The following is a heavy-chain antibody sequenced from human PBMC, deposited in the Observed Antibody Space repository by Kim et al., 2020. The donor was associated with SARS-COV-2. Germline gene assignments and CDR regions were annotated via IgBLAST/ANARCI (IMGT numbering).Heavy chain of an antibody. CDR2: ST. CDR3: ARRGNWILDY. V-gene: IGHV4-34*01. D-gene: IGHD1-1*01. Sequence: STNYNPSLKSRVTISVDTSKNQFSLKLSSVTAADTAVYYCARRGNWILDYWGQGTLVTVSS. J-gene: IGHJ4*02.